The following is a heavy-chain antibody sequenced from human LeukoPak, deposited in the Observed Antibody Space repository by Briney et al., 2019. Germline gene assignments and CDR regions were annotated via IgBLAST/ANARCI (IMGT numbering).Heavy chain of an antibody. CDR2: IYYSGST. J-gene: IGHJ4*02. CDR3: ARGPLYYDSSGYYY. D-gene: IGHD3-22*01. Sequence: SETLSLTCTVSGGSISSYYWSWIRQPPGKGLEWIGYIYYSGSTNYSPSLKSRVTISVDTSKNQFSLKLSSVTAADTAVYYCARGPLYYDSSGYYYWGQGTLVTVSS. V-gene: IGHV4-59*12. CDR1: GGSISSYY.